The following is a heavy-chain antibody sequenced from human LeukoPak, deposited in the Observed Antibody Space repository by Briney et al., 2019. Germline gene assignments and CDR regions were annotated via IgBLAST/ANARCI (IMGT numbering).Heavy chain of an antibody. Sequence: ASVKVSCKASGYTFTGYYMHWVRQAPGQGLEWMGWINPNSGGTNYAHKFQGRVTMTRDTSISTAYMELSRLRSDDTAVYYCARVPSSSSYFDYWGQGTLVTVSS. V-gene: IGHV1-2*02. CDR3: ARVPSSSSYFDY. D-gene: IGHD6-6*01. CDR1: GYTFTGYY. J-gene: IGHJ4*02. CDR2: INPNSGGT.